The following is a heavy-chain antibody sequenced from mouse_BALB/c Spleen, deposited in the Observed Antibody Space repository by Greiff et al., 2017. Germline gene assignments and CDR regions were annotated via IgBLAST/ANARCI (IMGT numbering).Heavy chain of an antibody. D-gene: IGHD2-1*01. CDR3: TRYGNYGAMDY. Sequence: QVQLQQSGADLVKPGASVKLSCTASGYTFTSYYMYWVKQRPGQGLEWIGEINPSNGGTNFNEKFKSKATLTVDKSSSTAYMQLSSLTSEDSAVYYCTRYGNYGAMDYWGQGTSVTVSS. CDR2: INPSNGGT. V-gene: IGHV1S81*02. CDR1: GYTFTSYY. J-gene: IGHJ4*01.